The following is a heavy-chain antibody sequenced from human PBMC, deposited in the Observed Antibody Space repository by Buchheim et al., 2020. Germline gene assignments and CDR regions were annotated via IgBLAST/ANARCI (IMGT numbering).Heavy chain of an antibody. V-gene: IGHV3-72*01. Sequence: EVQLVESGGGLVQPGGSLRLSCAASGFTFSDHYMDWVRQAPGKGLEWVGHSRNKAKSYTTEYAASVKGRFTFSRDDSKNSLFLQMNSLKTEGTAVYYCARTDSRRPYDYWGQGTL. CDR1: GFTFSDHY. D-gene: IGHD3-22*01. CDR3: ARTDSRRPYDY. J-gene: IGHJ4*01. CDR2: SRNKAKSYTT.